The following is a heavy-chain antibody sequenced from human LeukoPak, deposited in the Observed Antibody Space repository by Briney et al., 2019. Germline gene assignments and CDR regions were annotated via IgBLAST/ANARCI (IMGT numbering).Heavy chain of an antibody. CDR3: AKRIRDGYNTPIDF. V-gene: IGHV3-23*01. CDR1: GFSVSTNY. Sequence: GGSLRLSCAASGFSVSTNYMSWVRQAPGKGLEWVSGISGSTNEIHYADSVKGRFTISRDNSENTLYLQMNSLRAEDTALYYCAKRIRDGYNTPIDFWGQGILVTVSS. D-gene: IGHD5-24*01. J-gene: IGHJ4*02. CDR2: ISGSTNEI.